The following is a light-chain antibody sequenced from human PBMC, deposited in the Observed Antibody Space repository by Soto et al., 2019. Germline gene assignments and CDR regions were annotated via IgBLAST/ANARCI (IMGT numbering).Light chain of an antibody. CDR1: ESVSNC. J-gene: IGKJ1*01. CDR2: DAS. CDR3: QQCNSYSAWT. Sequence: DIQMTQSPSTLSASVGDRVTISCRASESVSNCLAWYQQKPGKVPKLLIYDASSLGSGVPSRFSGSGSGTGFTLTISSLQPDDFATYYCQQCNSYSAWTFGQGTKVDIK. V-gene: IGKV1-5*01.